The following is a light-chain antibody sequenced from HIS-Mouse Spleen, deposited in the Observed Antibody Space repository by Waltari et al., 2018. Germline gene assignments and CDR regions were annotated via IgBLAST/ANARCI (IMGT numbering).Light chain of an antibody. V-gene: IGLV2-23*01. CDR1: SSEFGGYNL. J-gene: IGLJ3*02. Sequence: QSALTQPASVSGSPGQSITISCTETSSEFGGYNLVPWYQQHPGKAPKLMIYEGSKRPSGVSNRFSGSKSGNTASLTISGLQAEDEADYYCCSYAGSSTWVFGGGTKLTVL. CDR2: EGS. CDR3: CSYAGSSTWV.